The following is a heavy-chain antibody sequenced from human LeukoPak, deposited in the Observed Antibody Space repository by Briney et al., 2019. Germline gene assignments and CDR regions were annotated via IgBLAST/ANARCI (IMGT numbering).Heavy chain of an antibody. J-gene: IGHJ3*01. D-gene: IGHD2-15*01. CDR2: INAGNGNT. Sequence: GASVKVSCKASGYTFTSYAMHWVRQAPGQRLEWMGWINAGNGNTKYSQKFQGRVTITRDISASTAYMELSSLRSEDTAVYYCARAHHSTGYCSGGSCYLFWGQGTMVTVSS. V-gene: IGHV1-3*01. CDR3: ARAHHSTGYCSGGSCYLF. CDR1: GYTFTSYA.